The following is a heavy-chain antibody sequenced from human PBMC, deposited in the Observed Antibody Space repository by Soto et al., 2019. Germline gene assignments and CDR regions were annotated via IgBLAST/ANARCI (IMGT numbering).Heavy chain of an antibody. V-gene: IGHV3-21*01. CDR1: GFTFSSYS. CDR3: ARVGVYDGPYCYCGMDV. Sequence: EVQLVESGGGLVKPGGSLRLSCAASGFTFSSYSMNWVRQAPGKGLEWVSSISSSSSYIYYADSVKGRFTISRDNAKNEPYLQMSSLRAEDTAVYYGARVGVYDGPYCYCGMDVRGQGTTVT. D-gene: IGHD5-12*01. CDR2: ISSSSSYI. J-gene: IGHJ6*02.